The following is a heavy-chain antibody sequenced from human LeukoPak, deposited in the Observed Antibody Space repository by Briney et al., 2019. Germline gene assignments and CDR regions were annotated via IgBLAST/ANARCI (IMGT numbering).Heavy chain of an antibody. CDR2: INHSGST. V-gene: IGHV4-34*01. CDR1: GGSFSGYY. Sequence: SETLSLTCAVYGGSFSGYYWSWIRQPPGKGLEWIGEINHSGSTNYNPSLKSRVTISVDTSKNQFSLKLSSVTAADTAVYYCARGAGDYVADDAFDIWGQGTMVTVSS. CDR3: ARGAGDYVADDAFDI. D-gene: IGHD4-17*01. J-gene: IGHJ3*02.